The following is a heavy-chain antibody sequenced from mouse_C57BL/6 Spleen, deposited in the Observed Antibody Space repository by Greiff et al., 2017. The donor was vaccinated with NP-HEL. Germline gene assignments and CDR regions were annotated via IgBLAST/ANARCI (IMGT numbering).Heavy chain of an antibody. CDR3: ARRGDYVDYAMDY. D-gene: IGHD1-1*01. J-gene: IGHJ4*01. CDR2: IHPNSGST. CDR1: GYTFTSYW. Sequence: QVQLQQPGAELVKPGASVKLSCKASGYTFTSYWMHWVKQRPGQGLAWIGMIHPNSGSTNYNEKFKSKATLTVDKSSSTAYMQLSSLTSEDSAVYYGARRGDYVDYAMDYWGQGTSVTVSS. V-gene: IGHV1-64*01.